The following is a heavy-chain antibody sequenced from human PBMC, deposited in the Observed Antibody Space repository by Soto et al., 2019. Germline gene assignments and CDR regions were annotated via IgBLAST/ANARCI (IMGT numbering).Heavy chain of an antibody. CDR3: ATADRYFEGETSPSFRE. V-gene: IGHV3-33*03. D-gene: IGHD3-16*01. J-gene: IGHJ4*02. Sequence: QVQLVESGGGVVQPGRSLRLSCAASGFSFGDYGMHWVRQAPGKGPEWVAVIWYDGTSNYYADSVQGRFTISRDNSKNMLYLQMNSLRAEDTAVYYCATADRYFEGETSPSFREWGRGTLVTVSS. CDR2: IWYDGTSN. CDR1: GFSFGDYG.